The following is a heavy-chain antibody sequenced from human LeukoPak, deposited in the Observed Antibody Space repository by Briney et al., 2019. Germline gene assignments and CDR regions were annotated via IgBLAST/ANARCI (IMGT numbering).Heavy chain of an antibody. D-gene: IGHD1-26*01. J-gene: IGHJ4*02. V-gene: IGHV3-48*03. Sequence: EGSLRLSCAASGFTFSSYEMNWVRQAPGKGLEWVSYISSSGSTIYYADSVKGRFTISRDNSKNTLYLQMNSLRAEDTAKYYCAKRREGAFDYWGQGILVTVSS. CDR1: GFTFSSYE. CDR2: ISSSGSTI. CDR3: AKRREGAFDY.